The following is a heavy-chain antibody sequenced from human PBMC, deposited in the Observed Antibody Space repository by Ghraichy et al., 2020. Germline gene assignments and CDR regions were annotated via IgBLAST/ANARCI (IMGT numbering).Heavy chain of an antibody. V-gene: IGHV3-7*01. J-gene: IGHJ3*01. D-gene: IGHD6-19*01. CDR2: IKKDGSGQ. Sequence: GGSLRLSCEVSGFTFSSYWMTWVRQAPGKGLEWVANIKKDGSGQNYVDSVKGRFTISRDNAKNSLYLQMDSLRVEDTAVYYCVGDSTVYGSIYYDALDVWGQGTMVTVSS. CDR3: VGDSTVYGSIYYDALDV. CDR1: GFTFSSYW.